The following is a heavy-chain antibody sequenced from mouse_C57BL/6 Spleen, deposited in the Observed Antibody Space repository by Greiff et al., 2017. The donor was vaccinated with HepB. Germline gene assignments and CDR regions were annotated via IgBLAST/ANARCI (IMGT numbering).Heavy chain of an antibody. D-gene: IGHD1-1*01. CDR2: IWSGGST. CDR1: GFSLTSYG. Sequence: VQRVESGPGLVQPSQSLSITCTVSGFSLTSYGVHWVRQSPGKGLEWLGVIWSGGSTDYNAAFISRLSISKDNSKSQVFFKMNSLQADDTAIYYCARKAYGSSYAAMDYWGQGTSVTVSS. J-gene: IGHJ4*01. CDR3: ARKAYGSSYAAMDY. V-gene: IGHV2-2*01.